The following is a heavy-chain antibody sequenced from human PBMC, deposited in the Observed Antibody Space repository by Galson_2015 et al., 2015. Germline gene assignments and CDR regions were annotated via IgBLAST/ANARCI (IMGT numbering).Heavy chain of an antibody. J-gene: IGHJ3*02. V-gene: IGHV3-30*03. CDR3: AREFRHDAFHM. CDR1: GFIFNNFG. CDR2: ISDDGRSK. Sequence: SLRLSCAASGFIFNNFGMHWIRQAPGKGLEWVAVISDDGRSKFYADSVKGRFTVSRDDSKNTLFLQMGSLRTEDTAVYYCAREFRHDAFHMWGQGTMVAVSS.